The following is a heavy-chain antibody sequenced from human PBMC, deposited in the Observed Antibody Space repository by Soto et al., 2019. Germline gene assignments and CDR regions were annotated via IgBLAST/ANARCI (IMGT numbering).Heavy chain of an antibody. J-gene: IGHJ3*02. D-gene: IGHD3-22*01. CDR2: IIPIFGTA. V-gene: IGHV1-69*13. CDR3: ARDLVRHYYDSSGYYLDAFDI. Sequence: SVKVSCKASGGTFSSYAISWVRQAPGQGLEWMGGIIPIFGTANYAQKFQGRVTITADESTSTAYMELSSLRSEDTAVYYCARDLVRHYYDSSGYYLDAFDIWGQGTMVTVSS. CDR1: GGTFSSYA.